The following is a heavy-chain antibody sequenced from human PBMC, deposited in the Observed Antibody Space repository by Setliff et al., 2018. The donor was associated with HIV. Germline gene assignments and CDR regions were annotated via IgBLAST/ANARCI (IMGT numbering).Heavy chain of an antibody. D-gene: IGHD5-18*01. V-gene: IGHV4-59*01. CDR1: GDSISRDY. CDR2: VDYRGST. CDR3: ARFVMFGGYSHGFDY. Sequence: SFAGTVPGDSISRDYWSWILQPPGKGLEWIGYVDYRGSTNYNRSLKSRVSRSVDTSKNQFSLKLSSVTAAVTAVYFCARFVMFGGYSHGFDYWGQGTLVTVSS. J-gene: IGHJ4*02.